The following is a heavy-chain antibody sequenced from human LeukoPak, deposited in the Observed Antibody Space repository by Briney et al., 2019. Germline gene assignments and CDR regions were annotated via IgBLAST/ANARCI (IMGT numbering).Heavy chain of an antibody. Sequence: SQTLSLTCSVSGASVTTTAYFWNWIRQTAGEGLEWIGRIYASGNIHYNPSLRSRVTMSLDTSKNQFSLTMNSVTAADSAVYFCASYREAYDLYPHGLDVWGRGTVVTVS. CDR1: GASVTTTAYF. D-gene: IGHD5-24*01. J-gene: IGHJ3*01. CDR2: IYASGNI. V-gene: IGHV4-61*02. CDR3: ASYREAYDLYPHGLDV.